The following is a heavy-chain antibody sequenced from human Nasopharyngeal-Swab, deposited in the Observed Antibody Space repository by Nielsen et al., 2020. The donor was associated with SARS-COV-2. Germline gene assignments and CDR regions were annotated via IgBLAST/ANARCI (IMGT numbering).Heavy chain of an antibody. V-gene: IGHV4-39*01. CDR3: ARRVARAPRHAGDYYYGMDV. J-gene: IGHJ6*02. CDR2: IYYSGST. Sequence: WIRQPPGQGLEWIGSIYYSGSTYYNPSLKSRVSIFVDTSKNQFSLKLRSVTAADTAVYYCARRVARAPRHAGDYYYGMDVWGQGTTVTVSS. D-gene: IGHD3-10*01.